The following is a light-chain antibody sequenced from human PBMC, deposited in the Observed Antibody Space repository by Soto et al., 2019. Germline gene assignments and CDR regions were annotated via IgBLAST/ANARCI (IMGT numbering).Light chain of an antibody. CDR2: LNSDGSH. Sequence: QPVLTQSPSASASLGASVKLTCTLSSGHSSYAIAWHQQQPEKGPRYLMKLNSDGSHSKGDGIPDRFSGSSSGAERYLTISSLQSEDEADYYCQTLGSGILFGGGTKLTVL. CDR3: QTLGSGIL. V-gene: IGLV4-69*01. J-gene: IGLJ2*01. CDR1: SGHSSYA.